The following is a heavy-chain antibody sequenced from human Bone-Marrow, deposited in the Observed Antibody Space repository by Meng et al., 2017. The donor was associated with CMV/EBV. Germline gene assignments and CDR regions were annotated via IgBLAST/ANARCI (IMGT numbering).Heavy chain of an antibody. J-gene: IGHJ5*02. Sequence: GESLKISCAASGFTFTNDAMSWVRQAPGKGLEWVSVIYSGGYGTKYADPVKGRFTISRDNSKNTLYLQMNSLRAEDTAVYYCAKSSAAVSYDFLSGSGRGFDPWGQGTLVT. D-gene: IGHD3-3*01. CDR1: GFTFTNDA. CDR3: AKSSAAVSYDFLSGSGRGFDP. V-gene: IGHV3-23*03. CDR2: IYSGGYGT.